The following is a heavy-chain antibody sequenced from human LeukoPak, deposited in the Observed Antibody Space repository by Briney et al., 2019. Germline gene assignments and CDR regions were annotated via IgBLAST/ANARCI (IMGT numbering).Heavy chain of an antibody. J-gene: IGHJ4*02. CDR3: ERDSSSWAIDY. Sequence: TSETLSLTCTVSGGSISSYYCSWIRQPAGKGLEWIGRIYTSGSTNYNPSLKSRVTMSVDTSKNQFSLKLSSVTAADTAVYYCERDSSSWAIDYWGQGTLVTVSS. V-gene: IGHV4-4*07. CDR1: GGSISSYY. CDR2: IYTSGST. D-gene: IGHD6-13*01.